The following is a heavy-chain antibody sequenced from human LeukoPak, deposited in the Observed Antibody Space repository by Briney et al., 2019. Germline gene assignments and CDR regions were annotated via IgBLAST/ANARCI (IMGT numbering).Heavy chain of an antibody. J-gene: IGHJ4*02. CDR3: ARYGAYYDILTGRFDY. D-gene: IGHD3-9*01. Sequence: SETLSLTCTVSGGSISSYYWSWIRQPPGKGLEWLGYIYYSGSTNYNPSLKSRVTISVDTSKNQFSLKLSSVTAADTAVYYCARYGAYYDILTGRFDYWGQGTLVTVSS. CDR1: GGSISSYY. V-gene: IGHV4-59*01. CDR2: IYYSGST.